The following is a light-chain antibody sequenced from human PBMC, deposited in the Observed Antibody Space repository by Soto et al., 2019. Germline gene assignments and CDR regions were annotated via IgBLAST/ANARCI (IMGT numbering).Light chain of an antibody. Sequence: DNVLTQSPDTLSLSPGERATLSCRASQSVGRNYLAWFQQKSGQAPRLVIYGASSRAAGIPDRLSGSGSGTDFTLTISRLEPEDFAVYYCQQYATSPITFGQGTRLEIK. J-gene: IGKJ5*01. CDR2: GAS. CDR3: QQYATSPIT. CDR1: QSVGRNY. V-gene: IGKV3-20*01.